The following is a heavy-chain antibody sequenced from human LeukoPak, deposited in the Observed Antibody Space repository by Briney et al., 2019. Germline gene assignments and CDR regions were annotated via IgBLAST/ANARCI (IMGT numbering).Heavy chain of an antibody. D-gene: IGHD1-1*01. CDR1: GGSISSYY. J-gene: IGHJ6*02. Sequence: SETLSLTCTVSGGSISSYYWSWIRQPPGKGLEWLGYIYYSGGTNYNPSLKSRVTISVDTSKNQFSLKLSSVTAADTAVYYCARVGGTNYYYYGMDVWGQGTTVTVSS. CDR2: IYYSGGT. V-gene: IGHV4-59*01. CDR3: ARVGGTNYYYYGMDV.